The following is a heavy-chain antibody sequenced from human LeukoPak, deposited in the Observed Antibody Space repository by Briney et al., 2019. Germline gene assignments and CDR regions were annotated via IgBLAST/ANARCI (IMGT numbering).Heavy chain of an antibody. CDR1: GFTFTSYW. D-gene: IGHD1-26*01. CDR3: AGAAGWEQAY. CDR2: IQQDGSEK. Sequence: GGSLRLSCAASGFTFTSYWMTWVRQAPVKGLEWVANIQQDGSEKNYVDSAKGRFTISRDNTKNSLYLQMNSLRAEDTAVYYCAGAAGWEQAYWGQGTQVTVSS. J-gene: IGHJ4*02. V-gene: IGHV3-7*01.